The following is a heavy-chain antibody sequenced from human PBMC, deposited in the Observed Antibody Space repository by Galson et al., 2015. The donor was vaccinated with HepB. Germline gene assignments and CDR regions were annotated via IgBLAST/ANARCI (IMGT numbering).Heavy chain of an antibody. CDR2: ISGRGSGS. CDR3: TKYILRFFDYGMDV. J-gene: IGHJ6*02. D-gene: IGHD3-3*01. V-gene: IGHV3-23*01. Sequence: SLRLSCAASGFIFSDYAMSWARQVPGKGLEWVSGISGRGSGSYVADSVKGRFTISRDNSKNTLFLQMNSLRAEDTAVYFCTKYILRFFDYGMDVWGQGTSVTVSS. CDR1: GFIFSDYA.